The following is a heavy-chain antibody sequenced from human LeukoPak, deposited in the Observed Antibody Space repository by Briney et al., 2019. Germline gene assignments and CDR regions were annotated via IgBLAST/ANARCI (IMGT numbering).Heavy chain of an antibody. D-gene: IGHD3-3*01. V-gene: IGHV4-39*01. Sequence: SETLSLTCTVSGGSISSSRYYWGWIRQPPGKGLEWIGSIYYSGSTYYNPSLKSRVTISVDTSKNQFSLKLSSVTAADTAVYYCASLWSGYLDVWGKGTTVTVSS. CDR1: GGSISSSRYY. CDR3: ASLWSGYLDV. CDR2: IYYSGST. J-gene: IGHJ6*04.